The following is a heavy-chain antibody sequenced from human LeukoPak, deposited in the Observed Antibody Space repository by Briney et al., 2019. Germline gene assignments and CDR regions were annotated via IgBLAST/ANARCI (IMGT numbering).Heavy chain of an antibody. CDR1: GGSFGSYC. CDR2: IYYSGST. D-gene: IGHD2/OR15-2a*01. J-gene: IGHJ5*01. CDR3: ATGTGFVIESVEGFYS. Sequence: AETLSLSCAVSGGSFGSYCMNWIRQPPGKGLEWIGYIYYSGSTNYNPSLKSRVTISVDTSKNQFSLKLSSVTAADTAVYYCATGTGFVIESVEGFYSFGQRILVTVSS. V-gene: IGHV4-59*01.